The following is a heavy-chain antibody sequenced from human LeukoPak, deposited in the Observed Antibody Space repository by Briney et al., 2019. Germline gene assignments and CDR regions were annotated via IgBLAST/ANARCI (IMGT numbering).Heavy chain of an antibody. D-gene: IGHD6-6*01. CDR2: INPNSGGT. J-gene: IGHJ4*02. CDR3: ARDLATSGFDY. V-gene: IGHV1-2*02. Sequence: ASVKVSCKASGYTFTDYYMHWVRQAPGQGLEWMGWINPNSGGTKYAQKFQGRVTMTRDTPIGTAYMEVSRLRSDDTAVYYCARDLATSGFDYWGQGTLVTVSS. CDR1: GYTFTDYY.